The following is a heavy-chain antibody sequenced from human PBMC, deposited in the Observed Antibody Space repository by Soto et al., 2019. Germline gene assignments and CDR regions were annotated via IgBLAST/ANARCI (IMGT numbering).Heavy chain of an antibody. CDR1: GFTFSSYS. J-gene: IGHJ6*03. CDR2: ISSSSSYI. CDR3: AAGGVTMVRGLGYYYYYMDV. D-gene: IGHD3-10*01. Sequence: EVQLVESGGGLVKPGGSLRLSCAASGFTFSSYSMNWVRQAPGKGLEWVSSISSSSSYIYYADSVKGRFTISRDNAKNSLYLQRNSLRAEDTAVYYCAAGGVTMVRGLGYYYYYMDVWGKGTTVTVSS. V-gene: IGHV3-21*01.